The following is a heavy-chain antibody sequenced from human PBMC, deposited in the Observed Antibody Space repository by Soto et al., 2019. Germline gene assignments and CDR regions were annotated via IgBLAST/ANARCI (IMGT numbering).Heavy chain of an antibody. V-gene: IGHV1-18*04. CDR3: VRDCCTTAMSDTHHFDF. CDR2: ISVYTGNT. D-gene: IGHD2-2*01. CDR1: GYTFTSYG. Sequence: QVQLVQSGGEVTKPGASVKVSCKSSGYTFTSYGVSWVRQAPGQGLEWLGWISVYTGNTKHAQKFQDSFTLTTEAYTSTAYMELSSLRSDDTAVYYCVRDCCTTAMSDTHHFDFWGQGTMVTVSS. J-gene: IGHJ5*01.